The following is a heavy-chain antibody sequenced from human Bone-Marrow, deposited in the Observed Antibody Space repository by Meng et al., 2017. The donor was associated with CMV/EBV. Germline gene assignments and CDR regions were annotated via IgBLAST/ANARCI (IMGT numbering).Heavy chain of an antibody. Sequence: SVKVSCKASGGTFSSYAISWVRQAPGQGLEWMGGIIPIFGTANYAQKFQGRVTITTDESTSTAYMELNRLKSEDTAMYYCAVNYNILTGYVTGFDYWGQGTLVTVSS. CDR1: GGTFSSYA. J-gene: IGHJ4*02. V-gene: IGHV1-69*05. D-gene: IGHD3-9*01. CDR2: IIPIFGTA. CDR3: AVNYNILTGYVTGFDY.